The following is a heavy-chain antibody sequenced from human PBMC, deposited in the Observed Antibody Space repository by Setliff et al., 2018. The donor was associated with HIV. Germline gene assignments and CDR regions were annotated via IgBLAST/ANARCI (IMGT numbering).Heavy chain of an antibody. CDR1: GYTFSAHY. Sequence: GASVKVSCKTSGYTFSAHYIHWVRQAPGQGLEWVGFINPNTGSTNYPQKFQGRVTLTTDTSTRTAYMELTSLTSDDTAVYYCATDRTQTGMNMVRGRLTDPARYPLDYWGQGTLVTVSS. V-gene: IGHV1-2*02. J-gene: IGHJ4*02. CDR3: ATDRTQTGMNMVRGRLTDPARYPLDY. D-gene: IGHD3-10*01. CDR2: INPNTGST.